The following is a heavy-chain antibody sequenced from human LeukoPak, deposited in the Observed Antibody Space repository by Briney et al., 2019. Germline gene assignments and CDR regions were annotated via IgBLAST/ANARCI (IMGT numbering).Heavy chain of an antibody. J-gene: IGHJ5*02. D-gene: IGHD6-19*01. CDR3: ARVKWLVTKEGGWFDP. Sequence: ASVKVSCKASGYTFTSYYMHWVRQAPGQGLEWMGLINPTGGSTGYAQKFQGRVTMTRDMSTSTVYMELSSLRSEDTAVYYCARVKWLVTKEGGWFDPWGQGTLVTVSS. V-gene: IGHV1-46*01. CDR2: INPTGGST. CDR1: GYTFTSYY.